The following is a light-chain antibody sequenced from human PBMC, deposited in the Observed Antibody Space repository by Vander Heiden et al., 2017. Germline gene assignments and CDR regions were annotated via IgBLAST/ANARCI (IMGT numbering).Light chain of an antibody. CDR2: WAS. J-gene: IGKJ4*01. Sequence: DILMTQSPASLAVSMGESDTIHCKSSQSVLYSSNNKKYLACDQQKPGQPPKLLIYWASTLESGVPDTFSGRGSGTDFTLTISILHAEDVAVYYCQQDYSTPHTFGGGTKVEIK. CDR3: QQDYSTPHT. V-gene: IGKV4-1*01. CDR1: QSVLYSSNNKKY.